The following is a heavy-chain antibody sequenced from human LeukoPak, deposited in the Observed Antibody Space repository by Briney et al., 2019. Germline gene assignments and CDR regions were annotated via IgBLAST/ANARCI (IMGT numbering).Heavy chain of an antibody. V-gene: IGHV4-34*01. CDR3: ARRSSYYDILTGYYSRYFDY. CDR1: GGSFSGYY. J-gene: IGHJ4*02. Sequence: KPSETLSLTCAVYGGSFSGYYWSWIRQPPGKGLEWIGEINHSGSTNYNPSLKSRVTISVDTSKNQFSLKLSSVTAADTAVYYCARRSSYYDILTGYYSRYFDYWGQGTLVTVSS. D-gene: IGHD3-9*01. CDR2: INHSGST.